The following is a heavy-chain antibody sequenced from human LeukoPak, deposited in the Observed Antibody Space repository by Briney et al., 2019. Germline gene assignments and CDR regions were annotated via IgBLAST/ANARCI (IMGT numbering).Heavy chain of an antibody. CDR3: ARLYYGSGSYLYYFDY. V-gene: IGHV5-51*01. J-gene: IGHJ4*02. CDR1: GYSFTNYW. D-gene: IGHD3-10*01. Sequence: GESLKISCKGSGYSFTNYWIGWVRQMPGKGLEWMGIIYPGDSDTRYSPSFQGQVTISADKSISTAYLQWSSLKASDTAIYYCARLYYGSGSYLYYFDYWGQGTLVTVSS. CDR2: IYPGDSDT.